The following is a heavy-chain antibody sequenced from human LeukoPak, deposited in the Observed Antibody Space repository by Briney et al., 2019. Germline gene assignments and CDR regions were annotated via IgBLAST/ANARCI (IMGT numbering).Heavy chain of an antibody. Sequence: PSETLSLTCTVSGGSISSSSYYWGWIRQPPGKGLEWIGSIYYSGSTYYNPSLKSRVTISVDTSKNQLSLKLSSVTAADTAVYYCARKGKSGSYYFDYWGQGTLVTVSS. V-gene: IGHV4-39*07. CDR2: IYYSGST. CDR1: GGSISSSSYY. D-gene: IGHD1-26*01. J-gene: IGHJ4*02. CDR3: ARKGKSGSYYFDY.